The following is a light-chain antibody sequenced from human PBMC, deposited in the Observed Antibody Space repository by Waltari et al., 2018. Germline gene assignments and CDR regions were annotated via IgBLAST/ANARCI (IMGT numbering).Light chain of an antibody. CDR2: QDS. Sequence: SYELTQPPSVSVSPGQTASIPSPAAKLGAQYACWYQQKPVRSPVLVIYQDSKRSSGIPERFSGSNSGNTATLTISGTQAMEEADYYCQAWDSSTVVFGGGTKLTVL. V-gene: IGLV3-1*01. J-gene: IGLJ2*01. CDR1: KLGAQY. CDR3: QAWDSSTVV.